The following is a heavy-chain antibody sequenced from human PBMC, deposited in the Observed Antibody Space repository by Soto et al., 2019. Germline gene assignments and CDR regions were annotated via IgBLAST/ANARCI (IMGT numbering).Heavy chain of an antibody. CDR2: IYHSGST. CDR1: GGSISSTNW. CDR3: ATLPPRIELAVLPIPT. D-gene: IGHD2-2*02. Sequence: QVQLQESGPGLVKPSGTLSLTCAVSGGSISSTNWWSWVRQSPGKGLEWIGEIYHSGSTNYSPSLRGRVTISVDKSNNQFSLKIRSVTAADTAMYYCATLPPRIELAVLPIPTWGQGTLVTVTS. V-gene: IGHV4-4*02. J-gene: IGHJ4*02.